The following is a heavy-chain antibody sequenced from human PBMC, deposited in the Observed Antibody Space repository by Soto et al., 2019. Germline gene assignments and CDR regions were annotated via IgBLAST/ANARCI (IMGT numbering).Heavy chain of an antibody. J-gene: IGHJ4*02. Sequence: EVQLVESGGGLVQPGGSLRLSCAASGFTFSSYSMIWVRQAPGKGLECISYIDSGGRTIYQADSVNGRFTISRDNAKNALYLQKNSRRAEDTALYYWARRTSGWYSDYWGLGTLVTVSS. V-gene: IGHV3-48*01. D-gene: IGHD6-19*01. CDR3: ARRTSGWYSDY. CDR2: IDSGGRTI. CDR1: GFTFSSYS.